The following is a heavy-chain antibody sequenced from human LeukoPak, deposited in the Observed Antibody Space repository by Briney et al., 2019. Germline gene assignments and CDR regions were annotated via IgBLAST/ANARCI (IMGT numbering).Heavy chain of an antibody. CDR3: ARRVEIGEISGGPWFDP. J-gene: IGHJ5*02. D-gene: IGHD3-10*01. CDR2: IYPGDSDT. V-gene: IGHV5-51*01. Sequence: GESLKISCKGSGYSFTSYWIGWVRQMPGKGLEWMGIIYPGDSDTRYSPSFQGQVTISADKSISTAYLQWSSLKASDTAMYYCARRVEIGEISGGPWFDPWGQGTLVTVSS. CDR1: GYSFTSYW.